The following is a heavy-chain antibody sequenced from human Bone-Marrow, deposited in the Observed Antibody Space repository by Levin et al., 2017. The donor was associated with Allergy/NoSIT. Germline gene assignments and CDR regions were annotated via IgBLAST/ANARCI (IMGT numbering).Heavy chain of an antibody. D-gene: IGHD4-23*01. J-gene: IGHJ4*02. CDR2: IWYDGSNK. Sequence: GESLKISCAASGFTFSSYGMHWVRQAPGKGLEWVAVIWYDGSNKYYADSVKGRFTISRDNSKNTLYLQMNSLRAEDTAVYYCARADYGGTALDYWGQGTLVTVSS. CDR1: GFTFSSYG. V-gene: IGHV3-33*01. CDR3: ARADYGGTALDY.